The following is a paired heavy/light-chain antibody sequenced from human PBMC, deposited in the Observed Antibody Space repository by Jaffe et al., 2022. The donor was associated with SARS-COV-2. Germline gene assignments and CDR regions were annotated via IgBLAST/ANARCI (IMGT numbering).Heavy chain of an antibody. CDR3: ASWRRDDYNYWDY. CDR1: GGSISSSSGGYY. J-gene: IGHJ4*02. D-gene: IGHD5-12*01. CDR2: IYYSGST. V-gene: IGHV4-31*03. Sequence: QVQLQESGPGLVKPSQTLSLTCTVSGGSISSSSGGYYWSWIRQHPGKGLEWIGHIYYSGSTHYNPTLNSRVTISLHTSKNQFSLKVNSVTAADTAVYFCASWRRDDYNYWDYWGQGALVTVSS.
Light chain of an antibody. CDR1: SGYSNYK. CDR2: VGTGGIVG. J-gene: IGLJ3*02. Sequence: QPLLTQPPSASASLGASVTLTCTLSSGYSNYKVDWFHQRPGKGPQFVMRVGTGGIVGSKGDGIPDRFSVLGSGLIRYLTIKNIQEEDASDSHCGADYGSGSNFVSNWVFGGGTKLTVL. CDR3: GADYGSGSNFVSNWV. V-gene: IGLV9-49*01.